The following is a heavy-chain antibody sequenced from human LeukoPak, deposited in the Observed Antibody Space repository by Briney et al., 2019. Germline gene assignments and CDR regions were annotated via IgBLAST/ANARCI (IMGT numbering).Heavy chain of an antibody. CDR1: GFTFSSYE. D-gene: IGHD2-2*01. V-gene: IGHV3-21*05. Sequence: GGSLRLSCAASGFTFSSYEMNWVRQAPGKGLEWVSYISSSSSYIYYTDSVKGRFTISRDNAKKSLYLQMNSLRDEDTAVYYCARALEGYCSSTNCLQIGYWGQGTLVTVSS. CDR3: ARALEGYCSSTNCLQIGY. CDR2: ISSSSSYI. J-gene: IGHJ4*02.